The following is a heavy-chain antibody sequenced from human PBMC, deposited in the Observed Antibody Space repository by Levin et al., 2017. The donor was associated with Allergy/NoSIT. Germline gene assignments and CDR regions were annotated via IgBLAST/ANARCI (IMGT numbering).Heavy chain of an antibody. J-gene: IGHJ4*02. CDR2: ISSSGSTI. Sequence: GGSLRLSCAASGFTFSSYEMNWVRQAPGQGLEWVSYISSSGSTIYYADSVKGRFTISRDNAKNSLYVQMNSLRAEDTAVYYCARDSPSGGDLDYWGQGTLVTVSS. CDR1: GFTFSSYE. V-gene: IGHV3-48*03. CDR3: ARDSPSGGDLDY. D-gene: IGHD1-26*01.